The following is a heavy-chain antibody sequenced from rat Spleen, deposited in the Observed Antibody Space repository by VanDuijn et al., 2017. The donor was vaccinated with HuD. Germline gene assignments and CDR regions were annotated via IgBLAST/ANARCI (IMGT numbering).Heavy chain of an antibody. V-gene: IGHV5-31*01. J-gene: IGHJ3*01. CDR2: ITNSGVNT. D-gene: IGHD1-11*01. CDR3: ARHGGAPYNWFAY. Sequence: EVQLVESGGGLVQPGRSLKLSCVASGFTFNNYWMTWIRQAPGKGLEWVASITNSGVNTYYPDSVKGRFTVSRDNAKNTLYLQMNSLRSEDTATYYCARHGGAPYNWFAYWGQGTLVTVSS. CDR1: GFTFNNYW.